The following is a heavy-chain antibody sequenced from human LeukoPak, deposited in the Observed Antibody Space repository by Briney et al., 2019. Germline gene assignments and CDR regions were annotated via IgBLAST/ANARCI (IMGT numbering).Heavy chain of an antibody. CDR2: INWRSDTI. CDR1: GFTFDDYA. CDR3: TKELDYSNRKPAVYFDL. D-gene: IGHD4-11*01. Sequence: GGSLRLSCAASGFTFDDYAMHWVRQAPGKGLEWVSGINWRSDTIVYADSVKGRFAISRDNAQNSLYLQMNSLRPEDTALYYCTKELDYSNRKPAVYFDLWGQGTLVTVSS. J-gene: IGHJ4*02. V-gene: IGHV3-9*01.